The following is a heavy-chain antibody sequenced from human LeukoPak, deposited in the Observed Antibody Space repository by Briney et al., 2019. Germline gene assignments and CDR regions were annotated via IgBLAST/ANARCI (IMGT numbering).Heavy chain of an antibody. Sequence: GGSLRLSCAASGFTFSSYAMSWVRQAPGKGLEWVSAISGSGGSTYYADSVKGRFTISRDNSKNTLYLQMNSLRAEDTAVYYCAKDGDDSSSWYHGYWGQGTLVTVSS. CDR2: ISGSGGST. CDR1: GFTFSSYA. V-gene: IGHV3-23*01. D-gene: IGHD6-13*01. J-gene: IGHJ4*02. CDR3: AKDGDDSSSWYHGY.